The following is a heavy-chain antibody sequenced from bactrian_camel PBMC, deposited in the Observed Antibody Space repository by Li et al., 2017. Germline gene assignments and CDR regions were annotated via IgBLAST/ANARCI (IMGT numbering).Heavy chain of an antibody. J-gene: IGHJ6*01. Sequence: HVQLVESGGGSVQPGGSLRLSCAASGYANCLAWFRQAPGKEREGVAVTDSDGSTSYADSVKGRFTITKDNAKNSLYLQMNSLKPEDTAMYYCAADPGTIWVACGLVPDGFGYWGQGTQVTVS. CDR2: TDSDGST. CDR1: GYANC. D-gene: IGHD3*01. CDR3: AADPGTIWVACGLVPDGFGY. V-gene: IGHV3S53*01.